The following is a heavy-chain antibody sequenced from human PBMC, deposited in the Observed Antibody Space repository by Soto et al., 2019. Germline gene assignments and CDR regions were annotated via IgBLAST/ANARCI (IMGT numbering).Heavy chain of an antibody. CDR2: IDGSGGIT. D-gene: IGHD3-10*01. CDR3: VKNSGWFNT. Sequence: QLLQSGGGLVQPGGSLTLSCAASGFTFGTTDMSWVRQAPGEGLEWVSTIDGSGGITYYADSVTGRFTISRDNSRNPVYLQMNSRRGDDTALYYCVKNSGWFNTWGQGALVTVSS. V-gene: IGHV3-23*01. J-gene: IGHJ5*02. CDR1: GFTFGTTD.